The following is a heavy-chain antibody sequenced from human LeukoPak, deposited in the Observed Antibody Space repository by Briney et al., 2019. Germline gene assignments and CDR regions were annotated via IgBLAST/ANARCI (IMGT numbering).Heavy chain of an antibody. Sequence: GGSLRLSCAASGFTFSSYGMHWVRQAPGKGLEWVAVIWYDGSNKYYADSVKGRFTISRDNSKNTLYLQMNSLRAEDTAVYYCARVSKWELLGNYLEYWGRGTPVTVSS. CDR1: GFTFSSYG. V-gene: IGHV3-33*01. CDR3: ARVSKWELLGNYLEY. D-gene: IGHD1-26*01. CDR2: IWYDGSNK. J-gene: IGHJ4*02.